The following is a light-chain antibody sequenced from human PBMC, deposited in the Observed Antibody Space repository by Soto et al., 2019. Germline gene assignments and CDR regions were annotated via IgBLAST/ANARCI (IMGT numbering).Light chain of an antibody. CDR3: QQYNNWPPWT. V-gene: IGKV3-15*01. Sequence: MTQSLVTLSVSPGERATLSCRASQSVSNNLAWYQQKPGQAPRLLIYGASTRATGIPARFSGSGSGTEFTLTISGLQSEDFAVYYCQQYNNWPPWTFGQGTKVEIK. CDR1: QSVSNN. CDR2: GAS. J-gene: IGKJ1*01.